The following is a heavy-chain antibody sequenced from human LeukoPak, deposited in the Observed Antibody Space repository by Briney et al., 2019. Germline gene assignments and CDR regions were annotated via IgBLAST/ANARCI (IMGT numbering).Heavy chain of an antibody. J-gene: IGHJ3*02. V-gene: IGHV3-23*01. CDR1: GFTFSSYG. CDR2: ISGSGGSK. D-gene: IGHD3-10*01. CDR3: AKEGDYYGSGSYRDGFDI. Sequence: GGTLRLSCAASGFTFSSYGMSWVRQAPGKGLEWVSAISGSGGSKYYADSVKGRFTISRDSFKNTLYLQMNSLRPEDTAVYYCAKEGDYYGSGSYRDGFDIWGQGTRATVSS.